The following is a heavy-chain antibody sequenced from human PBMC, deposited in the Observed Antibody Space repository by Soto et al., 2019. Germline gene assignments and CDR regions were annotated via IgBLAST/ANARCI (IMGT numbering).Heavy chain of an antibody. D-gene: IGHD4-4*01. CDR1: GFTFSSYS. V-gene: IGHV3-48*02. J-gene: IGHJ6*02. CDR3: ARDLGNYDYYYYAMDV. Sequence: EVQLVESGGGLVQPGGSLRLSCAASGFTFSSYSMNWVRQAPGKGLEWVSYISSSSSTIYYADSVKGRFTISRDNAKNSLYLQMNSLRDEDTAVYYCARDLGNYDYYYYAMDVWGQGTTVTVSS. CDR2: ISSSSSTI.